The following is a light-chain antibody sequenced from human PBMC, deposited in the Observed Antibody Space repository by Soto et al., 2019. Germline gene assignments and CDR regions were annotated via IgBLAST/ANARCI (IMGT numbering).Light chain of an antibody. V-gene: IGKV1-5*01. CDR1: QRISSW. J-gene: IGKJ1*01. CDR2: DAS. CDR3: QQYHSYPWT. Sequence: DIQMTQSPSTLSASVGDRVTITCRASQRISSWLAWYQQKPGKAPKVLIYDASTLESGVPSRFSGSGSATEFTLTISSLQPDDLATYYCQQYHSYPWTFGHGTKVAIK.